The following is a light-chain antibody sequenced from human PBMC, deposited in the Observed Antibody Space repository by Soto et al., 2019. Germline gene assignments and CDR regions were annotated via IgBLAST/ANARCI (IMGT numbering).Light chain of an antibody. V-gene: IGLV2-8*01. CDR2: EVS. CDR3: SSYAGSNNLYV. Sequence: QSVLTQPPSASGSPGQSVTISCTGTSSDVGGYNYVSWYQQHPGKAPKLMIYEVSKRPSGVPDRFSGSKSGNMASLTVSGLQAEDEADYYCSSYAGSNNLYVFGTGTKLTVL. J-gene: IGLJ1*01. CDR1: SSDVGGYNY.